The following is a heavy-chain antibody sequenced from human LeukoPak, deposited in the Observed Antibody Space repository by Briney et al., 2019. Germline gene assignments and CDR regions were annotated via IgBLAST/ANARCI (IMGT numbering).Heavy chain of an antibody. CDR1: GYTFTSYY. J-gene: IGHJ6*02. CDR3: ARAMVEWLDV. CDR2: INPSGGST. D-gene: IGHD3-3*01. V-gene: IGHV1-46*01. Sequence: ASVKVSCKASGYTFTSYYMHWVRLAPGQGLEWMGIINPSGGSTSYAQKFQGRVTMTRDTSISTAYMELSRLRSDDTAVYYCARAMVEWLDVWGQGTTVTVSS.